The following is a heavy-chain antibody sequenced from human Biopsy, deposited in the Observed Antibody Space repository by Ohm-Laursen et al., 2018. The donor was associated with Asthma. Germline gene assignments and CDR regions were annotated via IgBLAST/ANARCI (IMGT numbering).Heavy chain of an antibody. D-gene: IGHD6-13*01. CDR2: IYYSGTT. CDR3: ARGSSSWHNGPFYYYYGLDV. Sequence: SDTLSLTCSLSSGSGGYMRSGNYYWGWIRQPPGKGLEWIGCIYYSGTTYYNPSLKSRVTMSADTSKNHFSLILLSVTAADTALYYCARGSSSWHNGPFYYYYGLDVWGQGTPVTVSS. CDR1: SGSGGYMRSGNYY. J-gene: IGHJ6*02. V-gene: IGHV4-39*01.